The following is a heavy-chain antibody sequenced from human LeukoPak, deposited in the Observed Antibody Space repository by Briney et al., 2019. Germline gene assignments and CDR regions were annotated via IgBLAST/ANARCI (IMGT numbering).Heavy chain of an antibody. CDR3: ARGRDCSGGSCFSWYFDL. CDR1: GGSFSGYY. V-gene: IGHV4-34*01. D-gene: IGHD2-15*01. J-gene: IGHJ2*01. CDR2: TNHSGDT. Sequence: SETLSLTCAVYGGSFSGYYWTWIRQPPGKGLERVGQTNHSGDTNYNPSLKSRATMSVDTSTNQFSLKLTSLTAADTAVYYCARGRDCSGGSCFSWYFDLWGRGTLVTVSS.